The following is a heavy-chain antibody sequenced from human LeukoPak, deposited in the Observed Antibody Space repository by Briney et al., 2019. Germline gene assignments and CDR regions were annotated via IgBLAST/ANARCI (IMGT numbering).Heavy chain of an antibody. V-gene: IGHV3-23*01. J-gene: IGHJ4*02. CDR1: GFTFSSYG. CDR2: ISGSGGST. D-gene: IGHD6-13*01. CDR3: ANLPPYSSSRLLDDY. Sequence: PGGSLRLSCAASGFTFSSYGMSWVRQAPGKGLEWVSAISGSGGSTYYADSVKGRFTISRDNSKNTLYLQMNSLRAEDTAVYYCANLPPYSSSRLLDDYWGQGTLVTVSS.